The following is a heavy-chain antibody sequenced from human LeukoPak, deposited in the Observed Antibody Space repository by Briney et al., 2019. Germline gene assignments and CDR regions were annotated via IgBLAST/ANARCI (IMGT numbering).Heavy chain of an antibody. CDR2: ISSSSSTI. D-gene: IGHD3-10*01. J-gene: IGHJ4*02. Sequence: GGSLRLSCAASGFTFSSYNMNWVRQAPGKGLEWLSYISSSSSTIYYADSVKGRFSISRDTSRNTLYLQMNSLRAEDTAVYYCARLYYYGSGPPDYWGQGTLVTVSS. CDR3: ARLYYYGSGPPDY. CDR1: GFTFSSYN. V-gene: IGHV3-48*01.